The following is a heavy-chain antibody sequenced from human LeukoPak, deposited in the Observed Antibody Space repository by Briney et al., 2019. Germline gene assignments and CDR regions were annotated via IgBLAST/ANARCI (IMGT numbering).Heavy chain of an antibody. CDR3: ARAPRLVLPAADGYWFDP. J-gene: IGHJ5*02. V-gene: IGHV4-34*01. CDR1: GGSFSGYY. Sequence: SETLSLTCAVYGGSFSGYYWSWICQPPGKGLEWIGEINHSGSTNYNPSLKSRVTISVDTSKNQFSLKLSSVTAADTAVYYCARAPRLVLPAADGYWFDPWGQGTLVTVSS. D-gene: IGHD2-2*01. CDR2: INHSGST.